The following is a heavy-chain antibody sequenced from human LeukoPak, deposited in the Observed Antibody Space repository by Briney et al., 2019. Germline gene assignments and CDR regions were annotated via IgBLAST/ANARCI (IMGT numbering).Heavy chain of an antibody. CDR3: AKAGSSGWSTYWYFDL. CDR2: ISWNSDSI. J-gene: IGHJ2*01. V-gene: IGHV3-9*01. Sequence: GGSLRLSCAASGFTFDDYAMYWVRQAPGKGLEWVSGISWNSDSIGYADSVKGRFTISRDNAKNSLYLQMNSLRAEDTALYYCAKAGSSGWSTYWYFDLWGRGTLVTVSS. CDR1: GFTFDDYA. D-gene: IGHD6-19*01.